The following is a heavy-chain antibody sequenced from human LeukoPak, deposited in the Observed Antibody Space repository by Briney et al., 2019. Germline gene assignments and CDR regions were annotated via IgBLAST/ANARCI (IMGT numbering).Heavy chain of an antibody. Sequence: GESLKISFKASGXSFTSYWIGWLRQMPGKGLEWLGIIFPADSDTRYSPSLKPQVTISADKSISTAYLQWSSMRASDTAMYYCARKGSSGTCWGQGTLVTVSA. CDR1: GXSFTSYW. CDR3: ARKGSSGTC. V-gene: IGHV5-51*01. D-gene: IGHD6-19*01. CDR2: IFPADSDT. J-gene: IGHJ4*02.